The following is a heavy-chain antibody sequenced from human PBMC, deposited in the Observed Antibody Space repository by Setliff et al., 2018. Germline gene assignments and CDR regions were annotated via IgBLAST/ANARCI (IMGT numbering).Heavy chain of an antibody. CDR3: ARDPLTTNRRRAFDI. D-gene: IGHD4-17*01. V-gene: IGHV4-31*03. J-gene: IGHJ3*02. CDR2: IYYSGGT. Sequence: PSETLSLTCTVSGGSISGGGYYWSWIRQHPRKGLEWIGYIYYSGGTNYTPSLKSRVTLSVDTSRNHFSLKLNSVTAADTAVYYCARDPLTTNRRRAFDIWGQRDNGHRLL. CDR1: GGSISGGGYY.